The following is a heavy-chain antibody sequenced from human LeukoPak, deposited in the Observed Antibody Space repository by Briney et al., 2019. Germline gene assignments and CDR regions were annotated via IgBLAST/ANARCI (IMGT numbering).Heavy chain of an antibody. J-gene: IGHJ5*02. D-gene: IGHD5-12*01. CDR2: IYYSGRT. CDR3: ARGVSRNSGYDTNWFDP. CDR1: GGSISSGGYY. V-gene: IGHV4-31*03. Sequence: SQTLSLTCTVSGGSISSGGYYWSWIRQHPGRGLEWIGYIYYSGRTYYNPSLKSRVIISVDKSKNQFSLNLSSVTAADTAVYYCARGVSRNSGYDTNWFDPWGQGALVTVSS.